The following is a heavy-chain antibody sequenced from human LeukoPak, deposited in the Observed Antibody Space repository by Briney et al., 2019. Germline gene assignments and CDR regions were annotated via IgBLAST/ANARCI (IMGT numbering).Heavy chain of an antibody. Sequence: NPSETLSLTCTVSGGSISSYYWSWIRQPPGKGLEWIGYIYYRGSTNYNPSLKSRVTISVDTSKNQFSLKLSSVTAADTAVYYCARERAADNWFDPWGQGTLVTVSS. J-gene: IGHJ5*02. CDR2: IYYRGST. D-gene: IGHD6-13*01. CDR3: ARERAADNWFDP. V-gene: IGHV4-59*01. CDR1: GGSISSYY.